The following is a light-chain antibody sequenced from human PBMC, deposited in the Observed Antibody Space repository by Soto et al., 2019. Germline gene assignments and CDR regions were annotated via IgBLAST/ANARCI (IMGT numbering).Light chain of an antibody. CDR3: AAWDNILVV. V-gene: IGLV1-47*01. CDR2: RNN. CDR1: SSNIGSNY. J-gene: IGLJ2*01. Sequence: QSVLTQPPSASGTPGQRVTISCSGSSSNIGSNYVYWYQQLPGTAPKLVIYRNNQRPSGVPDRLSGSKSDTSASLAISGLRSEDETDYYCAAWDNILVVFVGGTQLTVL.